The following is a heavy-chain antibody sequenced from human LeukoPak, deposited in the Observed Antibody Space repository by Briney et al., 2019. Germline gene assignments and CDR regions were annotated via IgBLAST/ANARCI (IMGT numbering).Heavy chain of an antibody. J-gene: IGHJ6*02. V-gene: IGHV4-59*01. CDR1: GGSISSYY. Sequence: PSETLSLTCTVSGGSISSYYWSWIRQPPGKGLEWTGYIYYSGSTNYNPSLKSRVTISVDTSKNQFSLKLSSVTAADTAVYYCASGGRGYYYYGMDVWGQGTTVTVSS. CDR3: ASGGRGYYYYGMDV. D-gene: IGHD3-3*01. CDR2: IYYSGST.